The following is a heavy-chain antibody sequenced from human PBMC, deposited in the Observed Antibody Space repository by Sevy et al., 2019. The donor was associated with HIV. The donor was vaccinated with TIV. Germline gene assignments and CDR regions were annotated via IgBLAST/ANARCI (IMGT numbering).Heavy chain of an antibody. V-gene: IGHV1-69*13. J-gene: IGHJ4*01. D-gene: IGHD6-13*01. Sequence: ASVKVSCKASGGTFSSYAISWVRQAPGQGLEWMGGIIPIFGTANYAQKFQGRVTITADESTSTAYMELSSLRSEDTAVYYCARGSSSWQRYDYWGHGTLVTVSS. CDR3: ARGSSSWQRYDY. CDR2: IIPIFGTA. CDR1: GGTFSSYA.